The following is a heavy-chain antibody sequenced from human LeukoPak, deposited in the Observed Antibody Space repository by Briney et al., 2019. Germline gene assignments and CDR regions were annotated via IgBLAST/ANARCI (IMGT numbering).Heavy chain of an antibody. CDR2: IYSGGST. J-gene: IGHJ4*02. D-gene: IGHD2-21*02. CDR3: ARDGVTGDYFDY. Sequence: GSLRLSCAASGFTVSSNYMSWVRQAPGKRLEWVSVIYSGGSTYYADSVKGRFTISRDNSKNTLYLQMNSLRAEDTAVYYCARDGVTGDYFDYWGQGTLVTVSS. CDR1: GFTVSSNY. V-gene: IGHV3-66*01.